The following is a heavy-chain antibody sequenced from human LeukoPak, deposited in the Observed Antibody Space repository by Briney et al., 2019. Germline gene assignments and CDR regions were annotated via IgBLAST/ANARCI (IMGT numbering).Heavy chain of an antibody. Sequence: SETLSLTCAVYGGSFSGYYWSWIRQPPGKGLEWIGEINHSGSTNYNPSLKSRVTISVDTSKNRFSLKLSSVTAADTAVYYCARAYLGSGSYAEDYWGQGTLVTVSS. CDR2: INHSGST. CDR3: ARAYLGSGSYAEDY. D-gene: IGHD3-10*01. V-gene: IGHV4-34*01. CDR1: GGSFSGYY. J-gene: IGHJ4*02.